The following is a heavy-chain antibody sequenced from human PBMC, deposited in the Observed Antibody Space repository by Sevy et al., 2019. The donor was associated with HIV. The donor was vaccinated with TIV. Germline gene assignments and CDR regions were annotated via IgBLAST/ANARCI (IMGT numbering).Heavy chain of an antibody. Sequence: GGSLRLSCAASVFTVSSNYMSWVRQAPGKGLEWVSVIYSGGSTYYADSVKGRFTISRDNSQNTVYLQMNSLRAEDTAVYYCAREDIVLGEGNYYGMDVWGQGTTVTVSS. CDR2: IYSGGST. J-gene: IGHJ6*02. CDR1: VFTVSSNY. CDR3: AREDIVLGEGNYYGMDV. V-gene: IGHV3-53*01. D-gene: IGHD2-15*01.